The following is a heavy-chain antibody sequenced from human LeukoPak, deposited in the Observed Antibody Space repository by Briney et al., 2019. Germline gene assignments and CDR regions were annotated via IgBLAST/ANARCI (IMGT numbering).Heavy chain of an antibody. D-gene: IGHD3-10*01. J-gene: IGHJ5*02. V-gene: IGHV4-34*01. CDR3: ARSSNSFDP. Sequence: SETLSLTCAVYGGSFSGYYWSWIRQPPGKGLEWIGEINHSGRTNYNPSLKSRVTISVDTSKNQFSLKLRSVTAADTAVYYCARSSNSFDPWGQETLVTVSS. CDR1: GGSFSGYY. CDR2: INHSGRT.